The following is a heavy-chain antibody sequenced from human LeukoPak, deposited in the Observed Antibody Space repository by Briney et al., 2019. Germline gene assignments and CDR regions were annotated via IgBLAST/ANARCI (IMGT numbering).Heavy chain of an antibody. V-gene: IGHV3-23*01. D-gene: IGHD3-22*01. CDR3: AKRGVVIRVILVGFHKEAYYFDS. J-gene: IGHJ4*02. CDR1: GITLSNYG. CDR2: ISGSAGGT. Sequence: GGSLRLSCEVSGITLSNYGMSWVRQAPGKGLEWVAGISGSAGGTNYADSVKGRFTISRDNSKNTLHLQMNRLRAEDTAVYFCAKRGVVIRVILVGFHKEAYYFDSSGQGALVTVSS.